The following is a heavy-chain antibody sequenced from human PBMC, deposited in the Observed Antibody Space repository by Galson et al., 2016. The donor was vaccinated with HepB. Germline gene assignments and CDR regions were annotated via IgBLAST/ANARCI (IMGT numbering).Heavy chain of an antibody. CDR1: GFTFSSYG. J-gene: IGHJ5*02. D-gene: IGHD3-10*01. CDR3: ARGQGGFEGFVH. Sequence: SLRLSCAASGFTFSSYGMHWVRQAPGKGLEWISSLDGSGTWQHSSESLKGRFTISSDNGENTLFLQMNSLTPQDTAVYYCARGQGGFEGFVHWGQGTLVTVS. CDR2: LDGSGTWQ. V-gene: IGHV3-21*01.